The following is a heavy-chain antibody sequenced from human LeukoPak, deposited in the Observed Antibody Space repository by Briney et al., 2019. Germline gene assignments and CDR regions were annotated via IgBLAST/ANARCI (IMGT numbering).Heavy chain of an antibody. D-gene: IGHD6-19*01. CDR1: GVSISSYY. V-gene: IGHV4-59*01. CDR2: IYYSGST. Sequence: PSETLSLTCTVSGVSISSYYWSWLRLPPGKGLEWIGYIYYSGSTNYNPSLKSRVTVSVDTSKNRFSLKLSSVTAADTAVYYCARAIAVAGTFAFDYWGQGTLVTVSS. J-gene: IGHJ4*02. CDR3: ARAIAVAGTFAFDY.